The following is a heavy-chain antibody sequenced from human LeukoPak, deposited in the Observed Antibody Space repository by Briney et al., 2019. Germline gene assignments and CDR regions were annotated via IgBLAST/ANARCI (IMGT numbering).Heavy chain of an antibody. CDR2: ISSIGSTI. D-gene: IGHD5-12*01. V-gene: IGHV3-11*01. J-gene: IGHJ6*02. CDR3: ARDNRYVDGMDV. CDR1: GFTFSDYY. Sequence: PGGSLRLSCAASGFTFSDYYMSWIRQAPGKGLEWVSYISSIGSTIYYADSVKGRFTISRDQPKNSLYMQMYSLRAEDTAVYYCARDNRYVDGMDVWGQGTTVTVSS.